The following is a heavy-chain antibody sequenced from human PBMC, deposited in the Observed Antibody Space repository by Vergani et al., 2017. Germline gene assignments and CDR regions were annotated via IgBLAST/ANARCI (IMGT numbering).Heavy chain of an antibody. CDR3: ARPIVVVPAASRYYYYGMDV. D-gene: IGHD2-2*01. CDR2: MNPNSGNT. CDR1: GYTFTSYD. J-gene: IGHJ6*02. V-gene: IGHV1-8*01. Sequence: QVQLVQSGAEVKKPGASVKVSCKASGYTFTSYDINWVRQATGQGLEWMGWMNPNSGNTGYAQKFQGRVTMTRDTSISTAYMELSRLRSDDTAVYYCARPIVVVPAASRYYYYGMDVWGQGTTVTVSS.